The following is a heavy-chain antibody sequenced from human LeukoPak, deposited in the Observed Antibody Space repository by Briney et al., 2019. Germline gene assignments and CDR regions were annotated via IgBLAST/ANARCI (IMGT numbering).Heavy chain of an antibody. Sequence: GGSLRLSCAASGFTFSTHWMSWVRQVPGKGLEWVANIREDGSEKYYVDSVKGRFTISRDNAKKSLYLQMNSLRAEDSAVYYCASAYLDDFWSGHFWGQGTQVTASS. CDR1: GFTFSTHW. CDR3: ASAYLDDFWSGHF. CDR2: IREDGSEK. V-gene: IGHV3-7*01. D-gene: IGHD3-3*01. J-gene: IGHJ4*02.